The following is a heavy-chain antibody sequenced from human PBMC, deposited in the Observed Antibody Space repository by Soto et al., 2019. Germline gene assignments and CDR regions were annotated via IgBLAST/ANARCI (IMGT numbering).Heavy chain of an antibody. CDR1: GFTFSSYA. CDR3: AAMSREYYYYGMDV. Sequence: EVQLLESGGGLVQPGGSLRLSCAASGFTFSSYAMSWVRQAPGKGLEWVSAISGSGGGTYYADSVKGRFTISRDNSKNTLYLQMNSLRAEDTAVYYCAAMSREYYYYGMDVWGQGTTVTVSS. D-gene: IGHD1-26*01. V-gene: IGHV3-23*01. CDR2: ISGSGGGT. J-gene: IGHJ6*02.